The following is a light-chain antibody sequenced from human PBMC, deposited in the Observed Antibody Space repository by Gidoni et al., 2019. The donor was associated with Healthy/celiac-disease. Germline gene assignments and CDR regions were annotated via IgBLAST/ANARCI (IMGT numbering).Light chain of an antibody. V-gene: IGKV1-39*01. CDR1: PSISSY. Sequence: DIQMTQSPSSLSASVGDRVTSTCRASPSISSYLNWYQQNPGKAPKLLIYAASSLQSGVPSRFSGSGSGTDFTLTISSLQPEDFATYYCQQSYSTPRTFXQXTKLXIK. CDR3: QQSYSTPRT. J-gene: IGKJ2*02. CDR2: AAS.